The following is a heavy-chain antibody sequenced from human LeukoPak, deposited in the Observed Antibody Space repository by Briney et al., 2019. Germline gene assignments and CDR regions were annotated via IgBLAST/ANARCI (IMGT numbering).Heavy chain of an antibody. V-gene: IGHV5-51*01. CDR1: GYRFTSYW. CDR3: ATPQVSGWNFDY. Sequence: GESLKISCKGSGYRFTSYWIAWVRQMPGKGLEWMGSIYPGDSDTRYSPSFQGQVTISANKSITTAYLQWSSLKASDTAMYYCATPQVSGWNFDYWGQGTLVTVSS. CDR2: IYPGDSDT. J-gene: IGHJ4*02. D-gene: IGHD6-19*01.